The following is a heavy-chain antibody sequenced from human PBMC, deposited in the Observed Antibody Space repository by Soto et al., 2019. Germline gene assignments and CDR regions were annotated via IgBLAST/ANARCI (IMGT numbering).Heavy chain of an antibody. V-gene: IGHV4-39*02. Sequence: SETLSLTCTVSGGSITSGKYYWGWIRQPPGKGLEWIGSIYYDGSTYYNPSLKSRVTISVDTSKNQFSQKPLYLQMNSLRDEDTAIYYCVRDGNKFGNWFDPWGQGTLVTVSS. CDR3: VRDGNKFGNWFDP. CDR2: IYYDGST. CDR1: GGSITSGKYY. D-gene: IGHD2-15*01. J-gene: IGHJ5*02.